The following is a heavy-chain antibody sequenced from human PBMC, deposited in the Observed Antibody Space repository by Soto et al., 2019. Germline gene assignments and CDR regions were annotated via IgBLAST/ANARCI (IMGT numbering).Heavy chain of an antibody. J-gene: IGHJ4*02. CDR3: AKRPRALLTFDY. V-gene: IGHV3-23*04. CDR2: ISDSGGTS. CDR1: GFIFSNYV. Sequence: EVQLVDSGGGLVQPGGSLRLSCAASGFIFSNYVMSWVRQAPGKGLEWVSSISDSGGTSYYADSVQGRFSISRDNSKNTLSLQMSSLRAEDTAIYYCAKRPRALLTFDYWGQGTLVTVSS. D-gene: IGHD1-26*01.